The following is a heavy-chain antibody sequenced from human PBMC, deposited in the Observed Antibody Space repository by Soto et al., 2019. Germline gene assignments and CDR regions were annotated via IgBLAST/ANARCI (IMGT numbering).Heavy chain of an antibody. CDR3: ARGERQQQRDY. V-gene: IGHV4-4*02. J-gene: IGHJ4*02. D-gene: IGHD6-13*01. CDR2: IYHSGST. CDR1: GDSISSSKW. Sequence: QVQLQESGPGLVKPSGTLSLTCAVSGDSISSSKWWSWVRQPPGKGLEWIGEIYHSGSTNYNPSRKSRVIISVDKAKNQFSLKLSSVTDADTAVYYCARGERQQQRDYWGQGTLVTVSS.